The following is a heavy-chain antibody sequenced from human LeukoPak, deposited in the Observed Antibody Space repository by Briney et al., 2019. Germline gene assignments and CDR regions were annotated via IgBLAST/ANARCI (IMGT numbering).Heavy chain of an antibody. V-gene: IGHV3-30*18. CDR1: GLTFSSYG. J-gene: IGHJ4*02. CDR2: ISYDGSNK. D-gene: IGHD2-2*01. CDR3: AKDLLLPGYQLLGGYFDY. Sequence: GGSLRLSCAASGLTFSSYGMRWVRQAPGKGLEWVSVISYDGSNKYYADSVKGRFTISRDNSKNTLYLQMNSLRAEDTAVYYCAKDLLLPGYQLLGGYFDYWGQGTLVTVSS.